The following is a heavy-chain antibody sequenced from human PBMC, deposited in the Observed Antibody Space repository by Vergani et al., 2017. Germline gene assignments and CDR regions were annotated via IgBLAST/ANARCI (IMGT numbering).Heavy chain of an antibody. Sequence: QLQLQESASGLVKPSQTLSLTCAVSGGPISSGGYSWSWIRQPPGKGLEWIGYIYHSGSTYYNPSLKSRVTISVDRSKNQFSLKLSSVTAADTAVYYCARDLGGGPPDYYYYMDVWGKGTTVTVSS. J-gene: IGHJ6*03. CDR2: IYHSGST. D-gene: IGHD3-16*01. V-gene: IGHV4-30-2*01. CDR1: GGPISSGGYS. CDR3: ARDLGGGPPDYYYYMDV.